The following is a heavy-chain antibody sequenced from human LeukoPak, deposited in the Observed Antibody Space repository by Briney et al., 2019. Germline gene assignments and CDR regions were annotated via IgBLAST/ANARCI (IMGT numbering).Heavy chain of an antibody. CDR1: GYTFTSYG. J-gene: IGHJ5*02. CDR2: ISAYNGNT. D-gene: IGHD3-3*01. V-gene: IGHV1-18*01. CDR3: ARVRDYDFWSGPKSVDP. Sequence: ASVKVSCKASGYTFTSYGISWVRQAPGQGLEWMGWISAYNGNTNYAQKLQGRVTMTTDTSTCTAYMELRSLRSDDTAVYYCARVRDYDFWSGPKSVDPWGQGTLVTVSS.